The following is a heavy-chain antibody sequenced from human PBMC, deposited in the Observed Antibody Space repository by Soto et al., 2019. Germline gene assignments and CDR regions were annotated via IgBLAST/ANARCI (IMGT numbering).Heavy chain of an antibody. J-gene: IGHJ4*02. Sequence: GGSLRLSCAASGFTFSSYAMSWVRQAPGKGLEWVSAISGSGGSTYYADSVKGRFTISRDNSKNTLYLQMNSLRAEDTAVYYCVRVGTPHPLVAAIDYWGQGTLVTVSS. D-gene: IGHD6-19*01. V-gene: IGHV3-23*01. CDR1: GFTFSSYA. CDR2: ISGSGGST. CDR3: VRVGTPHPLVAAIDY.